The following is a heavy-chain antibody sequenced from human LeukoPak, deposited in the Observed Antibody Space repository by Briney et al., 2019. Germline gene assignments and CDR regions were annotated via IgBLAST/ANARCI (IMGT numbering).Heavy chain of an antibody. CDR1: GYSISTAYY. Sequence: PSETLSLTCTVSGYSISTAYYWGWVRQPPGKGLEWIASIYHSGSTYYTPSLKSRVTISVDTSNNQFSLKLTSVTAADTAVYYCERADAAYWSQGTLVTVSS. D-gene: IGHD6-25*01. CDR3: ERADAAY. J-gene: IGHJ4*02. CDR2: IYHSGST. V-gene: IGHV4-38-2*02.